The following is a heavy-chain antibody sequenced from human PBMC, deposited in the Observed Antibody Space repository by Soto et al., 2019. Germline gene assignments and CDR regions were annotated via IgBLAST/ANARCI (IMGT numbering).Heavy chain of an antibody. V-gene: IGHV3-11*01. J-gene: IGHJ5*01. CDR1: GFTFSDNY. CDR3: VRAPYGFTSWFDS. D-gene: IGHD3-10*01. CDR2: ISSSGNTI. Sequence: QVQLVESGGGLVKPGGSLRLSCAASGFTFSDNYMSWIRQAPGKGLEWVSYISSSGNTIYYADSVKGRFTISRDNAKNSLYLQMDSRRAEDTAVYYCVRAPYGFTSWFDSWGQGTLVTVSS.